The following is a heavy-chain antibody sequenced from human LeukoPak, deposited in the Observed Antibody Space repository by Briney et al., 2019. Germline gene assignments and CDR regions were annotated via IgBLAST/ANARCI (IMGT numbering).Heavy chain of an antibody. CDR3: ARGNLKGFGFDP. CDR2: INHSGST. Sequence: SETLSLTCAVYGGSFSGYYWSWIRRPPGKGLEWIGEINHSGSTNYNPSLKSRVTISVDTSKNQFSLKLSSVTAADTAVYYCARGNLKGFGFDPWGQGTLVTVSS. V-gene: IGHV4-34*01. D-gene: IGHD3-10*01. J-gene: IGHJ5*02. CDR1: GGSFSGYY.